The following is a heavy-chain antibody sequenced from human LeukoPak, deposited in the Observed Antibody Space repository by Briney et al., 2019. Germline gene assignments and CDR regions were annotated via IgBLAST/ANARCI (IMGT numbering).Heavy chain of an antibody. CDR3: AYDSSGPFDY. J-gene: IGHJ4*02. CDR2: VSWNGSRT. V-gene: IGHV3-35*01. Sequence: GGSLRLSCAASGFTFSNSDMKWVHQAPGKGLEWVSGVSWNGSRTHYADSVKGRFIISRDNSRNTLYLQTNSLRAEDTAVYYCAYDSSGPFDYWGQGTLVTVSS. CDR1: GFTFSNSD. D-gene: IGHD3-22*01.